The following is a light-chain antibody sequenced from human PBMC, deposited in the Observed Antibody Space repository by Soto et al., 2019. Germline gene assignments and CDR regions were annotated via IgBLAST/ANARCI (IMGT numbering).Light chain of an antibody. CDR1: SSNIGNNY. CDR2: ENN. CDR3: GTWDSSLSDV. V-gene: IGLV1-51*02. J-gene: IGLJ1*01. Sequence: QSVLTQPPSVSAAPGQKVTISCSGSSSNIGNNYVSWYQQLPGTAPELLIYENNKRPSGIPDRFSGSKSGTSATLGITGLQTGDEADYYCGTWDSSLSDVFGTGTKLSVL.